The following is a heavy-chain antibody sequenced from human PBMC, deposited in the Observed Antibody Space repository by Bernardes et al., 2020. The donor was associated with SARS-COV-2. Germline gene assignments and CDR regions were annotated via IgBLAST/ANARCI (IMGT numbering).Heavy chain of an antibody. CDR3: ARGRSGRNGYPKPGDY. Sequence: SETLSLTRAVYGGSFSGYYWNWIRQPPGKGLEWIGEINHSGSTNYNPSLKSRVTISVDTSKNQFSLKLTSVTAADTAVYYCARGRSGRNGYPKPGDYWGQGTLVTVSS. J-gene: IGHJ4*02. CDR1: GGSFSGYY. CDR2: INHSGST. V-gene: IGHV4-34*01. D-gene: IGHD5-12*01.